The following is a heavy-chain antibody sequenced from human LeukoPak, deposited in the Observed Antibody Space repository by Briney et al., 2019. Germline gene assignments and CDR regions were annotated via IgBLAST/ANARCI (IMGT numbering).Heavy chain of an antibody. V-gene: IGHV3-53*01. D-gene: IGHD4-23*01. Sequence: GGSLRLSCAASGFTVSSNYMSWVRQAPGKGLEWVSVIYSGGSTYYADSMKGRFTISRDNSKNTLYLQMNSLRAEDTAVYYCAKVGSGYSYYYYYYMDVWGKGTTVTVSS. J-gene: IGHJ6*03. CDR2: IYSGGST. CDR3: AKVGSGYSYYYYYYMDV. CDR1: GFTVSSNY.